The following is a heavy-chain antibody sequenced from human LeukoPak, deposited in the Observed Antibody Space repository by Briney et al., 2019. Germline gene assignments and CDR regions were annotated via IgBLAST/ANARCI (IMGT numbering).Heavy chain of an antibody. Sequence: PGGSLRLSCAASGFTFSSYSMNWVRQAPGKGLEWVSSISSSSSYIYYADSVKGRFTISRDNSKNTLYLQMNSLRAEDTAVYYCAKAGAVVVVVAKFFDYWGQGTLVTVSS. D-gene: IGHD2-15*01. V-gene: IGHV3-21*04. J-gene: IGHJ4*02. CDR3: AKAGAVVVVVAKFFDY. CDR1: GFTFSSYS. CDR2: ISSSSSYI.